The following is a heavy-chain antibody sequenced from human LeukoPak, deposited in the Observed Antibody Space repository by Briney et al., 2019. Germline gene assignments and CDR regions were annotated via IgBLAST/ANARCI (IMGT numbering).Heavy chain of an antibody. Sequence: ASVKVSCKAAGYTFTGYYMFWVRQAPGQGLEWMGRINPNSGGTNYAQKFQGRVNMTRDTSISTAHMELSRLRSDDTAVYYCARGYCSGGSCYSVENWFDPWGQGTLVTVSS. CDR2: INPNSGGT. CDR1: GYTFTGYY. J-gene: IGHJ5*02. D-gene: IGHD2-15*01. V-gene: IGHV1-2*06. CDR3: ARGYCSGGSCYSVENWFDP.